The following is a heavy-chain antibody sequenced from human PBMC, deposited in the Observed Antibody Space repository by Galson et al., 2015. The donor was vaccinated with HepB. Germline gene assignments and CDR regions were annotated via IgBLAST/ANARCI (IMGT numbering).Heavy chain of an antibody. CDR3: ATVSFVRGVPYFDY. V-gene: IGHV4-30-2*01. Sequence: TLSLTCAVSGDSISNDDYSWSWIRQPPGKGLEWIGYFYHTGNTYYNPSLKSRVTMSVDRSKRQFSLNLSSVTAADTAVYYCATVSFVRGVPYFDYWGQGTLVTVSS. CDR2: FYHTGNT. J-gene: IGHJ4*02. CDR1: GDSISNDDYS. D-gene: IGHD3-10*02.